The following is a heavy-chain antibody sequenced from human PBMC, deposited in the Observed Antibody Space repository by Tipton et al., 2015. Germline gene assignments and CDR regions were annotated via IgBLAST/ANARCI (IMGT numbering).Heavy chain of an antibody. CDR3: ARDRRGGGFDI. CDR1: GGSISSYY. CDR2: IYYSGST. Sequence: TLSLTCTVSGGSISSYYWSWIRQPPGKGLEWIGYIYYSGSTNYNPSLKSRVTISVDTSKNQFSLRLNSVTATDTAVYYCARDRRGGGFDIWGQGTMVTVSS. D-gene: IGHD3-16*01. J-gene: IGHJ3*02. V-gene: IGHV4-59*12.